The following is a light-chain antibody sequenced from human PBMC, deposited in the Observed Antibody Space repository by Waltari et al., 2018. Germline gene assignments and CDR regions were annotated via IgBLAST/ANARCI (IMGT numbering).Light chain of an antibody. Sequence: QSALTQPRSVSESPGQSVTISCTGSSNDIGGYNYVSWYRQHLGKAPKLLIFDVNKRPAGVSDRISGSKSGNTASLTISGLQTEDEADYYCCSHVAGYTLIFGGGTKLTVL. J-gene: IGLJ2*01. CDR3: CSHVAGYTLI. V-gene: IGLV2-11*01. CDR2: DVN. CDR1: SNDIGGYNY.